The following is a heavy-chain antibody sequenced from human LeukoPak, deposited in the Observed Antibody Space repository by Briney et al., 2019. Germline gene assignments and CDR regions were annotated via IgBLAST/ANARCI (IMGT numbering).Heavy chain of an antibody. CDR2: IYYSGST. CDR3: ARGPSIAAAGRWFDP. Sequence: SETLSLTCTVSGGSISSYYWSWIRQPPGKGLEWIGYIYYSGSTNYNPSLKSRVTISVDTSKNQFSLKLSSVTAADTAVYYCARGPSIAAAGRWFDPWGQGTLVTVSS. V-gene: IGHV4-59*01. J-gene: IGHJ5*02. CDR1: GGSISSYY. D-gene: IGHD6-13*01.